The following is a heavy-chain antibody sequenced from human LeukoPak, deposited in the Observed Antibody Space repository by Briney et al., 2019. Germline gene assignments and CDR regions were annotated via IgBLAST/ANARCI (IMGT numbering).Heavy chain of an antibody. CDR2: ISYDGSNK. Sequence: GGSLRLSCATSGFTFSNYGIHWVRQAPGKWLEWVAVISYDGSNKYYTDSVRGRFTISRDNSKNTLYLQMNSLRAEDTAVYYCARPTYSGSYYWFDYWGQGTLVTVSS. D-gene: IGHD1-26*01. J-gene: IGHJ4*02. V-gene: IGHV3-30*03. CDR3: ARPTYSGSYYWFDY. CDR1: GFTFSNYG.